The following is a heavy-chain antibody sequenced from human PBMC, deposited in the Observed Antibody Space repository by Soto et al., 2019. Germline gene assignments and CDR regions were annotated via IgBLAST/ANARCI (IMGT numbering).Heavy chain of an antibody. J-gene: IGHJ4*02. CDR3: AKPGGLRYGSVSYDY. CDR1: GFTFSSYA. CDR2: ISGSGGST. V-gene: IGHV3-23*01. D-gene: IGHD3-10*01. Sequence: EVQLLESGGGLVQPGGSLRLSCAASGFTFSSYAISWVRQAPGKGLEWVSAISGSGGSTYYADSVKGRFTISRDNSKNTQYLQMNSLRDEDTAVYCCAKPGGLRYGSVSYDYWGQGTLVTVSS.